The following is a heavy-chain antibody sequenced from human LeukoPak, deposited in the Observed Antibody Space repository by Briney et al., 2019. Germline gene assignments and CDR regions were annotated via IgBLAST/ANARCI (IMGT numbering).Heavy chain of an antibody. J-gene: IGHJ4*02. CDR2: FFVCGGSP. V-gene: IGHV3-23*01. CDR1: GFTFSSYA. CDR3: AKVPAPTSTWFFAS. Sequence: RXSXAASGFTFSSYAMSWVRQAPGKXLEXXXPFFVCGGSPYYADSVKGRFTISRDNSKNTLYLQMNRLRAEDTAVYYCAKVPAPTSTWFFASGAQGPLAPVS. D-gene: IGHD6-13*01.